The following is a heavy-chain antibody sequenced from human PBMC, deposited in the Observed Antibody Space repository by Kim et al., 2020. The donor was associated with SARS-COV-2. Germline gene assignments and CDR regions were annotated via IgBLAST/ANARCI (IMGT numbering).Heavy chain of an antibody. J-gene: IGHJ5*02. CDR2: INRDGSST. Sequence: VWVSRINRDGSSTSYADSVKGRFTISRDNAKNTLYLQMNSLRAEDTAVYYCARGRITIFGVVGGNWFDPWGQGTLVTVSS. CDR3: ARGRITIFGVVGGNWFDP. D-gene: IGHD3-3*01. V-gene: IGHV3-74*01.